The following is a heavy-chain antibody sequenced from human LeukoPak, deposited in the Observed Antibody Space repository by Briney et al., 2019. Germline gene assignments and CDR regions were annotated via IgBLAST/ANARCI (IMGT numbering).Heavy chain of an antibody. CDR3: ARDRIGKYSIDY. J-gene: IGHJ4*02. CDR2: ISGGGDST. CDR1: GFTFSTYP. V-gene: IGHV3-23*01. D-gene: IGHD2-15*01. Sequence: HAGGSLRLSCAASGFTFSTYPISWVRQAPGKGLEWVSAISGGGDSTYYADSVKGRFTISRDNSKNTLYLQMNSLRVEDTAVYYCARDRIGKYSIDYWGQGTLVTVSS.